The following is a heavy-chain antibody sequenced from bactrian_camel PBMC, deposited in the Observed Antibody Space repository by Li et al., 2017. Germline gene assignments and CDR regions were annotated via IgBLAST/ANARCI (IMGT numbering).Heavy chain of an antibody. V-gene: IGHV3S1*01. Sequence: HVQLVESGGGLVQPGGSLRLSCAASGYTGGRMCLAWFRRVPGKEREGVAHIDTVGGSIVYADSVKGRFTISQEKAKNMVYLQMNVLKPEDTALYYCAARVAGSGFSTKEADFPYWGQGTQVTVS. CDR2: IDTVGGSI. J-gene: IGHJ6*01. CDR3: AARVAGSGFSTKEADFPY. CDR1: GYTGGRMC. D-gene: IGHD5*01.